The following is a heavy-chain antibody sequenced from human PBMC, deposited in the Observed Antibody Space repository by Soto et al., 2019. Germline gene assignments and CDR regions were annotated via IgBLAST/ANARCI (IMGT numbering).Heavy chain of an antibody. CDR2: IIPILGIA. V-gene: IGHV1-69*02. Sequence: QVQLVQSGAEVKKPGSSVKVSCKASGGTFSSYTISWVRQAPGQGLEWMGRIIPILGIANYAQKFQGRVTITADKSTSTAYMELSSLRSEDTAVYYCASCSGGSCPLQNAFDIWGQGTMVTVSS. D-gene: IGHD2-15*01. CDR3: ASCSGGSCPLQNAFDI. J-gene: IGHJ3*02. CDR1: GGTFSSYT.